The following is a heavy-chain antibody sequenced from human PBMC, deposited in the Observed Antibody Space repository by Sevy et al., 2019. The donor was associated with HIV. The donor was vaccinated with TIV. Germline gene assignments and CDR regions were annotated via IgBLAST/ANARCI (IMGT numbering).Heavy chain of an antibody. Sequence: ASVKVSCKVSGYTLTQLSMHWVRQAPGKGLEWMGRFDPEDGETIYSQKFQGRVTMTEDTSTDTAYMELSSLRSEDTAVYYCAAAREYYDDNNGYFDYWGQGTLVTVSS. CDR2: FDPEDGET. CDR1: GYTLTQLS. J-gene: IGHJ4*02. CDR3: AAAREYYDDNNGYFDY. V-gene: IGHV1-24*01. D-gene: IGHD3-22*01.